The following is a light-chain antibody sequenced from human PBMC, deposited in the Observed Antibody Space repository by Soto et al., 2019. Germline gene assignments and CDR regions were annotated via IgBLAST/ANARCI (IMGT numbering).Light chain of an antibody. CDR3: QQRDDLYT. J-gene: IGKJ2*01. CDR1: QSVSSF. Sequence: EIVLTQSPATLSLSPGERATLSCRASQSVSSFLAWYQHKPGQAPRLLIYDASNRATGIPARFSGSGSGTDFTLTISSLEPEDFAVYFCQQRDDLYTFGQGTKLQIK. V-gene: IGKV3-11*01. CDR2: DAS.